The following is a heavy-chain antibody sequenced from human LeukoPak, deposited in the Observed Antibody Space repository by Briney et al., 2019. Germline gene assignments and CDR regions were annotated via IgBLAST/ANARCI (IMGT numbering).Heavy chain of an antibody. Sequence: GGSLRLSCAASGFTFSSYGMHWVRQAPGRGLEWVAVISYDGSNKYYADSVKGRFTISRDNSKSTLYLQMNSLRAEDTAVYYCAKDRGASAGVQWYFDYWGQGTLVTVSS. CDR3: AKDRGASAGVQWYFDY. V-gene: IGHV3-30*18. CDR2: ISYDGSNK. D-gene: IGHD3-10*01. J-gene: IGHJ4*02. CDR1: GFTFSSYG.